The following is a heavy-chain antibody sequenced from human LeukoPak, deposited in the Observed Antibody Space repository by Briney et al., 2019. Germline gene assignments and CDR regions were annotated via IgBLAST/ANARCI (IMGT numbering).Heavy chain of an antibody. D-gene: IGHD5-12*01. J-gene: IGHJ4*02. CDR1: GFTVSSNY. Sequence: GGSLRLSCAASGFTVSSNYMSWVRQAPGKGLEWVSVIYSGGSTYYADSVKGRFTISRDNSKNTLYLQMNSLRAEDTAVYYCARELLRGSGYDPADYWGQGTLVTVSS. CDR3: ARELLRGSGYDPADY. V-gene: IGHV3-66*01. CDR2: IYSGGST.